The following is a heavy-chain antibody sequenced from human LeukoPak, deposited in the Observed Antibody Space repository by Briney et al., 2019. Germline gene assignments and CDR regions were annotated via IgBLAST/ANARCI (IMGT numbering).Heavy chain of an antibody. CDR2: IYTSGST. Sequence: PSETLSLTCTVSGGSISSYYWSWIRQPAGKGLEWIGRIYTSGSTNYNPSLKSRVTMSVDTSKNQISLKLSSVTAADTAVYYCAREGAYCSSTSCYNWFDPWGQGTLVTVSS. D-gene: IGHD2-2*01. CDR1: GGSISSYY. V-gene: IGHV4-4*07. J-gene: IGHJ5*02. CDR3: AREGAYCSSTSCYNWFDP.